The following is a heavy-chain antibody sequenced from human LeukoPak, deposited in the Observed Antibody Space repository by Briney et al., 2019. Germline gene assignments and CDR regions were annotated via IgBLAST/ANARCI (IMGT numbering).Heavy chain of an antibody. J-gene: IGHJ4*02. D-gene: IGHD3-10*01. V-gene: IGHV4-34*01. CDR3: ARGVDSAKVGF. Sequence: SETLSLTCAVFGGSLIGYYWSWVRQAPGKGTEWIGEVHYSGSINYNPSLESRVTLSADASKNQFSLKLTSVTDSDAAMYYGARGVDSAKVGFWGQGALVTVSS. CDR1: GGSLIGYY. CDR2: VHYSGSI.